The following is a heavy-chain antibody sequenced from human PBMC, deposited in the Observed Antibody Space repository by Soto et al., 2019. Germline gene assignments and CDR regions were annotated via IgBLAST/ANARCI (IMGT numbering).Heavy chain of an antibody. D-gene: IGHD3-10*01. Sequence: PSLPQSVTCIVSDGSLSSYDWSWIRQRPGKGLEWIGYIYYSGSTNYNPSLKSRVTISVDTSKNQFSLKLSSVTAADTAVYYCARHLHYYGSGSYSPPGGMDVWGQGTTVTVSS. V-gene: IGHV4-59*08. CDR2: IYYSGST. CDR1: DGSLSSYD. CDR3: ARHLHYYGSGSYSPPGGMDV. J-gene: IGHJ6*02.